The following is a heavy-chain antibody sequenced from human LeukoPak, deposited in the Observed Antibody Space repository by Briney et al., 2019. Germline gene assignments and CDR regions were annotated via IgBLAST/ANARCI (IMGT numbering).Heavy chain of an antibody. CDR1: GGSISSGSHY. CDR3: ARGDYGYYFDY. Sequence: SETLSLTCTVPGGSISSGSHYWSWIRQPAGKGLEWIGRIYTSGSTNYNPSLKSRVTMSVDTSKNQFSLKLSSVTAADTAVYYCARGDYGYYFDYWGQGTLVTVSS. V-gene: IGHV4-61*02. J-gene: IGHJ4*02. D-gene: IGHD4-17*01. CDR2: IYTSGST.